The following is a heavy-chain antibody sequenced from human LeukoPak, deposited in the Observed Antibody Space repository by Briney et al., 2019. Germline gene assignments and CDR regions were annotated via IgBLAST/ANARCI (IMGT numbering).Heavy chain of an antibody. CDR3: AREGRYYGSGSHRDGFDI. CDR1: GFTFSRYA. CDR2: ISYDGSNN. Sequence: GGSLRLSCAASGFTFSRYAMHWVRQAPGKRLEWAAVISYDGSNNHYADSVKGRFTISRDNAKNSLYLQMNSLTAEDTAIYYCAREGRYYGSGSHRDGFDIWGQGTMVTVSS. J-gene: IGHJ3*02. D-gene: IGHD3-10*01. V-gene: IGHV3-30*04.